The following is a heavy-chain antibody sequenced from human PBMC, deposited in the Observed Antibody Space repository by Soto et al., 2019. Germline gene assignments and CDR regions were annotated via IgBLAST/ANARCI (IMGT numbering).Heavy chain of an antibody. J-gene: IGHJ3*02. CDR3: TRAPSYGAFDI. V-gene: IGHV1-46*03. Sequence: ASVKVSCKACGYTFTSYYIHWVRQAPGQGLEWMGIINPSGGSTTYAQKFQGRVTMTRDTSTSTVYMELSSLRSEDTAVYYCTRAPSYGAFDIWGQGTMVTVSS. CDR1: GYTFTSYY. D-gene: IGHD4-17*01. CDR2: INPSGGST.